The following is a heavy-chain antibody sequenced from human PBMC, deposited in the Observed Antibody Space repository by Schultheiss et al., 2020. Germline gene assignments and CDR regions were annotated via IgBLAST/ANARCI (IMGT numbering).Heavy chain of an antibody. CDR3: AKDHYGSGSYFPDY. CDR2: ISWNSGSI. J-gene: IGHJ4*02. V-gene: IGHV3-9*01. Sequence: GGSLRLSCAASGFTFDDYAMHWVRQAPGKGLEWVSGISWNSGSIGYADSVKGRFTISRDNAKNSLYLQMNSLRAEDTALYYCAKDHYGSGSYFPDYWGQGTLVNGYS. D-gene: IGHD3-10*01. CDR1: GFTFDDYA.